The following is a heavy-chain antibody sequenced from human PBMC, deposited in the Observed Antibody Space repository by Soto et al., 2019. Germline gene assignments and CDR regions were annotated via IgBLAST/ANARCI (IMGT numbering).Heavy chain of an antibody. V-gene: IGHV3-11*01. CDR1: GFTFSDYY. CDR3: ARDVDADFRTDFDY. CDR2: ISGNGEVI. Sequence: GGSLRFSCAASGFTFSDYYIHWIRRAPGKGLEWISYISGNGEVIQYAASARGRFTISRDNAENSVYLEMESLRDEDTALYYCARDVDADFRTDFDYWGRGTLVTVSS. J-gene: IGHJ4*02. D-gene: IGHD4-17*01.